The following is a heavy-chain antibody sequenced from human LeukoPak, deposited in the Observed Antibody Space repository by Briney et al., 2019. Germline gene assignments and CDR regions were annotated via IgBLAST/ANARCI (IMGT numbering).Heavy chain of an antibody. V-gene: IGHV3-64D*06. Sequence: GGSLRLSCSASGFTFSSYAMHWVRQAPGKGLEYVSAISSNGGSTYYADSVKGRFTISRDNSKNTLYLQMSSLRAEDTAVYYCVIDSRAYDILTGYYTNWGQGTLVTVSS. CDR2: ISSNGGST. J-gene: IGHJ4*02. CDR3: VIDSRAYDILTGYYTN. D-gene: IGHD3-9*01. CDR1: GFTFSSYA.